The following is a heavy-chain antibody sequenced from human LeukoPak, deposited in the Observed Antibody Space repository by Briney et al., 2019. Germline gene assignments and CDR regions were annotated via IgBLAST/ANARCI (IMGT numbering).Heavy chain of an antibody. D-gene: IGHD3-16*02. J-gene: IGHJ4*02. Sequence: ASVKVSCKASGYTFTSNDINWVRQATGQGLEWMGWISAYNGNTNYAQKLQGRVTMTTDTSTSTAYMELRSLRSDDTAVYYCARDRYGLLGYWGQGTLVTVSS. CDR2: ISAYNGNT. V-gene: IGHV1-18*01. CDR3: ARDRYGLLGY. CDR1: GYTFTSND.